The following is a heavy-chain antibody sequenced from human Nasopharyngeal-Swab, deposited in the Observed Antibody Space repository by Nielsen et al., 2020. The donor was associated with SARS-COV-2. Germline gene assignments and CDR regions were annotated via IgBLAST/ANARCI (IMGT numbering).Heavy chain of an antibody. CDR1: GYTFTSYY. CDR2: INPSGGST. D-gene: IGHD3-16*02. V-gene: IGHV1-46*01. Sequence: ASVNVSCKASGYTFTSYYMHWVRQAPGQGLAWMGIINPSGGSTSYAQKFQGRVTMTRDTSTSTVYMELSSLRSEDTAVYYCARDLGVVTFGGVIVIPGKFDPWGQGTLVTVSS. CDR3: ARDLGVVTFGGVIVIPGKFDP. J-gene: IGHJ5*02.